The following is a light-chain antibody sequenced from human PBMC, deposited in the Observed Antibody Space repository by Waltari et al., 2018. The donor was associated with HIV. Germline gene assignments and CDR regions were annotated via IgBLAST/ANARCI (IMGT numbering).Light chain of an antibody. Sequence: SYDLPQPPSVSVSPGQTARITCFGEALSKEYTFWHQQKAGQAPLLVIHKDTERAPGIPERFSGSTSGRLVTLTIDDVEPDDEADYYCQSAGGGGTYRFGGGTKLTVL. V-gene: IGLV3-25*03. CDR3: QSAGGGGTYR. CDR2: KDT. J-gene: IGLJ2*01. CDR1: ALSKEY.